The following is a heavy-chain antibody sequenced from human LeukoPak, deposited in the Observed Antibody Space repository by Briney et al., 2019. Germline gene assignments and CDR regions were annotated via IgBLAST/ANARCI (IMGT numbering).Heavy chain of an antibody. CDR2: IKSEIDGGTT. CDR3: TTAGSSWLYYFDY. Sequence: NPGGSLRLSCAASGFTFSNAWMSWVRQAPGKGLEWVGRIKSEIDGGTTDYAAPVKGRFTISRDDSKNTLYLHMSSLKTEDTAVYYCTTAGSSWLYYFDYWGQGTLVTVSS. CDR1: GFTFSNAW. J-gene: IGHJ4*02. D-gene: IGHD6-13*01. V-gene: IGHV3-15*01.